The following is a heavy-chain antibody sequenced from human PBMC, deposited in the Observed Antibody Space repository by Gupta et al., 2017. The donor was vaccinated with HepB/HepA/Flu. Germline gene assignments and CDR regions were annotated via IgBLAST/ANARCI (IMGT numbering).Heavy chain of an antibody. J-gene: IGHJ4*02. CDR2: VYPGDSDS. V-gene: IGHV5-51*01. CDR1: GYIFHNHW. Sequence: EVQLVQSGAEVRKPGESLKISCKTSGYIFHNHWINWVRLMPGKGLEWMGTVYPGDSDSQYSPAFQGQVTISVDKSVSTAYLQWSSLKASDTAVYYCARAAQPAAQIWLDYWGQGTLVTVSS. CDR3: ARAAQPAAQIWLDY. D-gene: IGHD2-2*01.